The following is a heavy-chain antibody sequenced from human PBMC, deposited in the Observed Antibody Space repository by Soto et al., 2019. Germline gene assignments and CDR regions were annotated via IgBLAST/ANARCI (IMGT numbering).Heavy chain of an antibody. Sequence: ASVKVSCKASGGTFSSYAISWVRQAPGQGLEWMGGIIPIFGTANYAQKFQGRVTITADESTSTAYMELSSLRSEDTAVYYCAREARIVVVKDARKYYYYGMDVWGQGTTVTVSS. V-gene: IGHV1-69*13. CDR1: GGTFSSYA. CDR3: AREARIVVVKDARKYYYYGMDV. J-gene: IGHJ6*02. D-gene: IGHD2-2*01. CDR2: IIPIFGTA.